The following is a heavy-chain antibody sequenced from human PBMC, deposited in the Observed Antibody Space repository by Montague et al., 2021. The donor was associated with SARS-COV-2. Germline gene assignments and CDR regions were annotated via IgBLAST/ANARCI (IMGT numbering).Heavy chain of an antibody. CDR2: IDYTGST. CDR3: ARDRRPGSAEWFLGIDT. Sequence: SETLSLTCSVSGGSVSSGIYYWSWIRQPPGEGLEWIGYIDYTGSTSYNPSLKSRVTISVDISKNQFSLKLTSVTAADTAVYYCARDRRPGSAEWFLGIDTWGQGTLVTVSS. D-gene: IGHD3-3*01. CDR1: GGSVSSGIYY. V-gene: IGHV4-61*01. J-gene: IGHJ5*02.